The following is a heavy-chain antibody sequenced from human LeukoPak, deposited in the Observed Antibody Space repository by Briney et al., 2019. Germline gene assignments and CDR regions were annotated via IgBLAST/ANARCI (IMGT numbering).Heavy chain of an antibody. Sequence: GPSLRLSWVASGLTVSSNDTSWVSQSPGKWLEWVSAIFSGGTTSYPDSAKDRFTIYRHNSKNTLYLQMNSLRAEDTAVYYCARDRRGYGGNFDYWGQGTLVTVSS. V-gene: IGHV3-66*01. CDR2: IFSGGTT. CDR3: ARDRRGYGGNFDY. CDR1: GLTVSSND. D-gene: IGHD4-23*01. J-gene: IGHJ4*02.